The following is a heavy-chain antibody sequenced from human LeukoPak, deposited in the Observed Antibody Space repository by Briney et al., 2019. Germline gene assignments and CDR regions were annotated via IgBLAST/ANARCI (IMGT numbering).Heavy chain of an antibody. Sequence: PGGSLGLSCAASGFSFSTYWMSWVRQTPEKGLEFVANIDQGGSVRNYMDSLKGRCTISRDNAKKSLYLEINSLRADDTAVYYCARDPESSSFDLWGRGALVTVSS. CDR3: ARDPESSSFDL. J-gene: IGHJ4*02. CDR1: GFSFSTYW. CDR2: IDQGGSVR. D-gene: IGHD6-13*01. V-gene: IGHV3-7*01.